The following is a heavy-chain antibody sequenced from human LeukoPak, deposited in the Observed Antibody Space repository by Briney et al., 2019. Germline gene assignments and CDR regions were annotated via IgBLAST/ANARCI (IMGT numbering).Heavy chain of an antibody. J-gene: IGHJ3*02. CDR2: INHSGST. V-gene: IGHV4-34*01. CDR1: GGSFSGYY. CDR3: AREADIVVVPAAIYHAFDI. D-gene: IGHD2-2*02. Sequence: PSETLSLTCVVYGGSFSGYYWSWIRQPPGKGLEWMGEINHSGSTNYNPSLKSRVTISVDTSKNQFSLKLSSVTAADTAVYYCAREADIVVVPAAIYHAFDIWGQGTMVTVSS.